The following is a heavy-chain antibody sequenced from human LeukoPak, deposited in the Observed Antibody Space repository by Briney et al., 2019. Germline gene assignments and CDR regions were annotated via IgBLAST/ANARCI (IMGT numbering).Heavy chain of an antibody. Sequence: PGGSLRLSCAASGFTFSGSAMHWVRQASGKGLKWVGRIRSKANSYATAYAASVKGGFTISRDDSKNTAYLQMNSLKTEDTAVYYCTRPRGSTPGADYWGQGTLVTVSS. J-gene: IGHJ4*02. CDR2: IRSKANSYAT. D-gene: IGHD2-15*01. CDR1: GFTFSGSA. CDR3: TRPRGSTPGADY. V-gene: IGHV3-73*01.